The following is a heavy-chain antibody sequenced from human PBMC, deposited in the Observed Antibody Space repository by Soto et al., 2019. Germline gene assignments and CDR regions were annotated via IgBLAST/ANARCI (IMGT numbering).Heavy chain of an antibody. Sequence: EVQLVESGGGLVQPGGSLRLSCAGSGFRFSSSWMSWIRQAPGKGLEWVAHINQGGSQKYYVDSAKGRFTISRDNAKTSKYLQMNNLRADDTATYYCASWADAADEDYYNHWGQGTLVTVSS. J-gene: IGHJ1*01. CDR2: INQGGSQK. CDR1: GFRFSSSW. CDR3: ASWADAADEDYYNH. D-gene: IGHD1-26*01. V-gene: IGHV3-7*03.